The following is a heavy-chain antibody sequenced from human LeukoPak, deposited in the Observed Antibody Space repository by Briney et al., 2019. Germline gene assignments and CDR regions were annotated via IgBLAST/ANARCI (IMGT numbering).Heavy chain of an antibody. D-gene: IGHD1-26*01. J-gene: IGHJ4*02. CDR2: IWHDGSNK. CDR1: GFTFSSYA. CDR3: ARDRGSSPLDY. V-gene: IGHV3-33*08. Sequence: GGALRLSCAASGFTFSSYAMSWVRQAPGKGLEWVAVIWHDGSNKIYADAVKGRFTISRDNSKNTLYLQMNSLRVDDTAIYYCARDRGSSPLDYWGQGTLVTVSS.